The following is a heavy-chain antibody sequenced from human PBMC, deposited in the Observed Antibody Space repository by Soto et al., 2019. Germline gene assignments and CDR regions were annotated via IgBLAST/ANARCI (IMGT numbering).Heavy chain of an antibody. CDR3: ASSGGMAARPFDY. CDR2: ISWNSGGI. CDR1: GFTFDDYA. J-gene: IGHJ4*02. V-gene: IGHV3-9*01. Sequence: GGSLRLSCAASGFTFDDYAMHWVRQAPGKGLEWVSGISWNSGGIGYADSVKGRFTISRDNARNSLYLQMNSLRAEDTALYYCASSGGMAARPFDYWGQGTLVTVSS. D-gene: IGHD6-6*01.